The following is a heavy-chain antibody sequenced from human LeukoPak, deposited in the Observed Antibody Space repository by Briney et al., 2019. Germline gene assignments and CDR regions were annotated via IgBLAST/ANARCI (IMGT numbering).Heavy chain of an antibody. CDR1: GVTVTSSY. CDR2: IYSGGDT. V-gene: IGHV3-66*04. J-gene: IGHJ4*02. Sequence: PGGSLRLSCEVSGVTVTSSYMSWVRQAPGKGLEWVSVIYSGGDTYYADSVKGRCTVSRDISKNTLYLQMNSLRAEDTAVYYCAKRTKGTAMVRDWGQGTLVTVSS. D-gene: IGHD5-18*01. CDR3: AKRTKGTAMVRD.